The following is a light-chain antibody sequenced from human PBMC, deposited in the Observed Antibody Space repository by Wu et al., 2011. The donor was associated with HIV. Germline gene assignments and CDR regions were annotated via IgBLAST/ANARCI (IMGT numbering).Light chain of an antibody. Sequence: EMVLTQSPGTLSLSPGERATLSCRVSESIGSSSLAWYQQKPGQAPRLLIYGASSRATGIPDRLSGSGSGTDFTLTISRLEPEDFAVYYCQQYGSSPPYSFGQGTKLEIK. CDR3: QQYGSSPPYS. CDR1: ESIGSSS. J-gene: IGKJ2*03. CDR2: GAS. V-gene: IGKV3-20*01.